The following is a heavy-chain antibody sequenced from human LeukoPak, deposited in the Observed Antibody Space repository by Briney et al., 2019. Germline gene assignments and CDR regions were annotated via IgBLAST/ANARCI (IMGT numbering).Heavy chain of an antibody. V-gene: IGHV3-48*01. J-gene: IGHJ4*02. CDR3: AKAEWTYFFDF. CDR2: ISSSSSTI. CDR1: GFTFSSYS. Sequence: PGGSLRLSCAASGFTFSSYSMNWVRQAPGKGLEWVSYISSSSSTIYYADSVKGRFTISRDNSKNTVYLQMNSLRAEDTAVYYCAKAEWTYFFDFWGQGVLVTVSS. D-gene: IGHD3-3*01.